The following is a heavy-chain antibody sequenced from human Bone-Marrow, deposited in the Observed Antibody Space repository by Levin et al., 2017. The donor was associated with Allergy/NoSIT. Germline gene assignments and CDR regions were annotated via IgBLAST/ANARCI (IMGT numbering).Heavy chain of an antibody. CDR3: AREFRAVGG. D-gene: IGHD3-16*01. J-gene: IGHJ4*02. CDR1: GYTFSAYD. V-gene: IGHV1-8*01. CDR2: INPNSGKT. Sequence: GESLKISCKASGYTFSAYDINWVRQATGQGLEWMGYINPNSGKTGYAQKFQGRVTMTTDTSISTAYMELSSLSSEDTALYYCAREFRAVGGWGQGTLVTVSS.